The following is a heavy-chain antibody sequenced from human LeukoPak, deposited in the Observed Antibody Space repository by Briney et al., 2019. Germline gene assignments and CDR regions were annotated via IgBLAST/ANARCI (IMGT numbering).Heavy chain of an antibody. Sequence: SSETLSLTCAVYGGPFSGYYWSGLRQPPGKALEGIGEINHSGSTNYKPSLKSRVTISVDTSKNQFSLKLSSVTAADTAVYYCARRWYCSSTSCLNVGGSFDYWGQGTLVTVSS. CDR1: GGPFSGYY. V-gene: IGHV4-34*01. CDR2: INHSGST. CDR3: ARRWYCSSTSCLNVGGSFDY. J-gene: IGHJ4*02. D-gene: IGHD2-2*01.